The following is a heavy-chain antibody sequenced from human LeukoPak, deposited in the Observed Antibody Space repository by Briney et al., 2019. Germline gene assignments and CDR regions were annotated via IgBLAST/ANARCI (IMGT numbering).Heavy chain of an antibody. V-gene: IGHV4-4*07. J-gene: IGHJ3*02. CDR2: IYTSGST. Sequence: SETLSLTCAVYGGSFSGYYWSWIRQPAGKGLEWIGRIYTSGSTNYNPSLKSRVTMSVDTSKNQFSLKLSSVTAADTAVYYCARERITMVRGVIRSDAFDIWGQGTMVTVSS. CDR1: GGSFSGYY. CDR3: ARERITMVRGVIRSDAFDI. D-gene: IGHD3-10*01.